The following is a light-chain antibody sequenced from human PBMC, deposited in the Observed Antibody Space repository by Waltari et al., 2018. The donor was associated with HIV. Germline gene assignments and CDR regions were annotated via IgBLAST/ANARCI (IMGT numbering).Light chain of an antibody. CDR1: SLRTYY. V-gene: IGLV3-19*01. J-gene: IGLJ3*02. Sequence: SELTQDPAVSVALGQPVSITCQGDSLRTYYANWYLQKPGQAPVLVISPIHNRPSGIPDRFSGSSSGNTASLTITGAQAEDEGDYYCNSRDRAGHHVVFGGGTKLTVL. CDR2: PIH. CDR3: NSRDRAGHHVV.